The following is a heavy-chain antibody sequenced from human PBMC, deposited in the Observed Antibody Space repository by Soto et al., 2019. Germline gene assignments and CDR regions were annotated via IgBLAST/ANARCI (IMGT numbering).Heavy chain of an antibody. CDR2: IYYSGST. Sequence: QVQLQESGPGLVKPSQTLSLPCTVSGGSISSGDYYWSWIRQPPGKGLEWIGYIYYSGSTYYNPSLNSRVPRSVDTSKHQFSVKLSSVTAADTAVYYCARGGGGYPHYFDYWGQGTLVTVSS. D-gene: IGHD3-22*01. CDR1: GGSISSGDYY. J-gene: IGHJ4*02. CDR3: ARGGGGYPHYFDY. V-gene: IGHV4-30-4*01.